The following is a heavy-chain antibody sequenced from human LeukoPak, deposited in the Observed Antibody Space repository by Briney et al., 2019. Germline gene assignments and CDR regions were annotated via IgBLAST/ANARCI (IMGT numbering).Heavy chain of an antibody. Sequence: PSETLSLTCTVSGGSISSYCWSWIRQPPGKGLEWIGYIYYSGSTNYNPSLKSRVTISVDTSKNQFSLKLSSVTAADTAVYYCARHSYSSSWYAYWGQGTLVTVSS. CDR2: IYYSGST. D-gene: IGHD6-13*01. CDR3: ARHSYSSSWYAY. J-gene: IGHJ4*02. V-gene: IGHV4-59*01. CDR1: GGSISSYC.